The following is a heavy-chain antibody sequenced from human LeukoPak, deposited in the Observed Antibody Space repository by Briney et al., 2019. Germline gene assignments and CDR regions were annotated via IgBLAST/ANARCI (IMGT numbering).Heavy chain of an antibody. Sequence: ASVEVSCKASGYTFTSYYMHWVRQAPGQGLEWMGIINPSGGSTSYAQKFQGRVTMTRDTSTSTVYMELSSLRSEDTAVYYCARVKSGSSGWYSEFDPWGQGTLVTVSS. CDR1: GYTFTSYY. J-gene: IGHJ5*02. CDR2: INPSGGST. D-gene: IGHD6-19*01. CDR3: ARVKSGSSGWYSEFDP. V-gene: IGHV1-46*01.